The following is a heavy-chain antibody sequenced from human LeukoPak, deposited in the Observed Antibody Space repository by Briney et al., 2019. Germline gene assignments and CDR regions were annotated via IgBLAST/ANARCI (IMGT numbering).Heavy chain of an antibody. D-gene: IGHD2-15*01. CDR1: GYSFTSYW. V-gene: IGHV5-51*01. CDR2: IYPGDSDT. J-gene: IGHJ4*02. CDR3: ARRCSGGSCYGNEGKYFDY. Sequence: GESLKISCKGSGYSFTSYWIGWVRQMPGKGLEWMGIIYPGDSDTRYSPSFQGQVTISADKSISTAYLQWSSLKASDTAMYYCARRCSGGSCYGNEGKYFDYWGQGTLVTVSS.